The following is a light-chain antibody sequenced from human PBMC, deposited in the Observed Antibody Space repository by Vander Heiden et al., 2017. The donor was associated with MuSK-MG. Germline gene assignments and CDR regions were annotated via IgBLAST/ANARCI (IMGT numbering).Light chain of an antibody. CDR3: QQYGSSPIT. V-gene: IGKV3D-20*01. CDR1: QSVRSSY. J-gene: IGKJ5*01. CDR2: DAS. Sequence: EIVLTQSPATLSLSPGEGAALSCGASQSVRSSYLAWYQQKPGRAPRLLIYDASNRATGIPERFSGSGSGTHFTLTISRREPEDFAVYYCQQYGSSPITFGQGTQVEIK.